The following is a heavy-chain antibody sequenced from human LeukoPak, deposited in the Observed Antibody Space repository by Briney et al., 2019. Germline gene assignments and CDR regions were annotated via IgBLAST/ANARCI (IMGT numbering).Heavy chain of an antibody. Sequence: SGGSLRLSCAASGFTFTNYAMSWVRQAPGKGLEWVSAISGSGTRTYYADSVQGRFTISRDNSKNTLYLQMNSLRAEDTAVYYCAGAYGYNYFDYWGQGTLVTVSS. D-gene: IGHD4-17*01. V-gene: IGHV3-23*01. J-gene: IGHJ4*02. CDR1: GFTFTNYA. CDR3: AGAYGYNYFDY. CDR2: ISGSGTRT.